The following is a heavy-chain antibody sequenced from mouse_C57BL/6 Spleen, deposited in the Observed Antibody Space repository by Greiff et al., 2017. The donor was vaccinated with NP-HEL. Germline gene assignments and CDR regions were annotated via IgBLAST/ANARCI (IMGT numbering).Heavy chain of an antibody. V-gene: IGHV1-56*01. CDR3: ARCDGDGNSFAY. CDR1: GYTFTSHW. CDR2: IFPGSGST. Sequence: VQLHQSGPELVRPGASVKISCKAPGYTFTSHWMQWVRQRPGQGLEWIGEIFPGSGSTYYNEKFKGKATLTVDTSSSTAYLQLSSLTSEDSAVYFCARCDGDGNSFAYWGQGTLVTVSA. D-gene: IGHD2-1*01. J-gene: IGHJ3*01.